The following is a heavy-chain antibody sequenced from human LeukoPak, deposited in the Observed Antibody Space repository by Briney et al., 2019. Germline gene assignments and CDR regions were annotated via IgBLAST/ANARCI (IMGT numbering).Heavy chain of an antibody. CDR3: ARGGVVVVPAAKRYFQH. D-gene: IGHD2-2*01. Sequence: SETLSLTCTVSGASLSRSSYYWAWLRQPPGKGLEWIGSMYYSGTTFYNPSLKSRVTISVDTSKNQFSLKLSSVTAADTAVYYCARGGVVVVPAAKRYFQHWGQGTLVTVSS. V-gene: IGHV4-39*07. CDR2: MYYSGTT. J-gene: IGHJ1*01. CDR1: GASLSRSSYY.